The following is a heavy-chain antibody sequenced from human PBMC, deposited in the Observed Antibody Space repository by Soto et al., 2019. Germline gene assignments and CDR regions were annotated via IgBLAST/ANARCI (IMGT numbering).Heavy chain of an antibody. V-gene: IGHV1-8*02. D-gene: IGHD2-15*01. J-gene: IGHJ4*02. CDR1: GGTFSSYA. CDR2: MNPNSGNT. CDR3: ARVMLGGHSDY. Sequence: GASVKVSCKASGGTFSSYAISWVRQAPGQGLEWMGWMNPNSGNTGYAQKFQGRVTMTRNTSIRTAYIDLSSLSSDDTAVYYCARVMLGGHSDYWGQGTLVTVPS.